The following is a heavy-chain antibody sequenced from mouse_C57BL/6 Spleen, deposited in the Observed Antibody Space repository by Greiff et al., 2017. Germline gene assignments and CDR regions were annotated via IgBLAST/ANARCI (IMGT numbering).Heavy chain of an antibody. CDR2: IDPSDSYT. Sequence: QVQPQQPGAELVRPGTSVKLSCKASGYTFTSHWMPWVKQRPGQGLEWIGVIDPSDSYTNYNQKFKGKATLTVDTYSNTAYMQLSSLTSEDSAVYYCARKTAQANDDFDYWGQGTTLTVSS. CDR3: ARKTAQANDDFDY. J-gene: IGHJ2*01. CDR1: GYTFTSHW. D-gene: IGHD3-2*02. V-gene: IGHV1-59*01.